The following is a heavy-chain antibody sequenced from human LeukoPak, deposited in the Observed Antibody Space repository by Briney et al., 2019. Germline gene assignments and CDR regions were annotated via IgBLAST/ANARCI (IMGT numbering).Heavy chain of an antibody. J-gene: IGHJ4*02. CDR2: INPSGGST. D-gene: IGHD6-13*01. CDR1: GYTFTSYY. CDR3: ARYGGQQRYFFDY. V-gene: IGHV1-46*01. Sequence: ASVKVSCKASGYTFTSYYIHWVRQAPGQGLEWMGIINPSGGSTNYAQKFQGRVTMTRDTSTSTVYMELSSLRSEDTAVYYCARYGGQQRYFFDYWGQGTLVTVSS.